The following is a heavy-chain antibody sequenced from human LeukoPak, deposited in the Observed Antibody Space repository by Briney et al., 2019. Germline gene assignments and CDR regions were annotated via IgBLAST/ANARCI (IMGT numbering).Heavy chain of an antibody. CDR3: ASSSYYYYMDV. Sequence: GASVKVSCKASGYTFTNYYIHWVRQAPGQGLECMGIINPSGGSTNYAQKLQGRVTMTTDTSTSTAYIELRSLRSDDTAVYYCASSSYYYYMDVWGKGTTVTVSS. CDR1: GYTFTNYY. J-gene: IGHJ6*03. CDR2: INPSGGST. V-gene: IGHV1-46*01.